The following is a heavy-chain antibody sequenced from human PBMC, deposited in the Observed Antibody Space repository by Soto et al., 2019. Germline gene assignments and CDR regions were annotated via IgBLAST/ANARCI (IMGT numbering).Heavy chain of an antibody. CDR1: GGSISSYY. Sequence: PSETLSLTCTVSGGSISSYYWSWIRQPPGKGLEWIGYIYYSGSTNYNPSLKSRVTISVDTSKNQFSLKLSSVTAADTDVYYCARGTYYDFWSGYGQYYYYGMDVWGQGTTVT. D-gene: IGHD3-3*01. V-gene: IGHV4-59*01. CDR2: IYYSGST. CDR3: ARGTYYDFWSGYGQYYYYGMDV. J-gene: IGHJ6*02.